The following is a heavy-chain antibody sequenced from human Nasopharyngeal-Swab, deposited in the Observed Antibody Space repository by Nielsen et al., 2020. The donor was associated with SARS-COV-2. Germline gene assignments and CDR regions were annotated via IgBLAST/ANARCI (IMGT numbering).Heavy chain of an antibody. CDR3: AHYASAAY. Sequence: GGSLRLSCADSGFNFNTSWMTWVRQAPGKGLEWVANINPDGSEMQYADSVKGRFTISRDNAENSLYLHMNSLRGDDTAVYYCAHYASAAYWGQGTLVTVSS. V-gene: IGHV3-7*03. J-gene: IGHJ4*02. D-gene: IGHD2-2*01. CDR1: GFNFNTSW. CDR2: INPDGSEM.